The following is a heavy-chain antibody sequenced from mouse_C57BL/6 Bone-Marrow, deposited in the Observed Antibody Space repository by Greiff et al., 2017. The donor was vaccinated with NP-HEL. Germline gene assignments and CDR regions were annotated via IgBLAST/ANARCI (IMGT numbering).Heavy chain of an antibody. J-gene: IGHJ3*01. CDR2: INPSNGGT. D-gene: IGHD2-4*01. V-gene: IGHV1-53*01. Sequence: QVQLQQPGTELVKPGASVKLSCKASGYTFTSYWMHWVKQRPGQGLEWIGNINPSNGGTNYNEKFKSKATLTVDKSSSTAYMQLSSLTSEDSSVYYCARERLRAYDYAFAYWGQGTLVTVSA. CDR1: GYTFTSYW. CDR3: ARERLRAYDYAFAY.